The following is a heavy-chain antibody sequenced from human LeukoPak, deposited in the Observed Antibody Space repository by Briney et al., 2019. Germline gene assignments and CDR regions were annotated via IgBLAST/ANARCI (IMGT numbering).Heavy chain of an antibody. Sequence: SETLSLTCAVSGYSISSGYYWGWIRQPPGKGPEWIGSIYHSGSTYYNPSLKSRVTISVDTSKNQFSLKLSSVAAADTAVYYCARDCSSTSCLPVDYWGQGTLVTVSS. CDR2: IYHSGST. D-gene: IGHD2-2*01. V-gene: IGHV4-38-2*02. CDR1: GYSISSGYY. J-gene: IGHJ4*02. CDR3: ARDCSSTSCLPVDY.